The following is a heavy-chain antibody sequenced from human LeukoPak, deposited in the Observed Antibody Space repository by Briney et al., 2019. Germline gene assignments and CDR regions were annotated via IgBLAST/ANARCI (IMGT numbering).Heavy chain of an antibody. CDR1: GFTFSSYW. CDR2: INSDGSTT. D-gene: IGHD2-21*02. V-gene: IGHV3-74*01. J-gene: IGHJ4*02. Sequence: GGSLRLSCAASGFTFSSYWMHWVRQAPGKGLVWVSRINSDGSTTNYEDSVKGRFTISRDNSKNTLYLQMNSLRAEDTAVYYCAKDHLAYCGGDCYYNYWGQGTLVTVSS. CDR3: AKDHLAYCGGDCYYNY.